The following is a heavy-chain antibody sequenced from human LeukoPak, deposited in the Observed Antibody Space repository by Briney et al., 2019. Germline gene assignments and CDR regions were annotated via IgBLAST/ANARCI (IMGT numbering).Heavy chain of an antibody. Sequence: ASVKVSCKASGYTFTSYYMHWVRQAPGQGLEWMGWISAYNGNTNYAQKLQGRVTITADKSTSTAYMELSSLRSEDTAVYYCAREEVGATILDYWGQGTLVTVSS. CDR3: AREEVGATILDY. D-gene: IGHD1-26*01. CDR2: ISAYNGNT. V-gene: IGHV1-18*04. CDR1: GYTFTSYY. J-gene: IGHJ4*02.